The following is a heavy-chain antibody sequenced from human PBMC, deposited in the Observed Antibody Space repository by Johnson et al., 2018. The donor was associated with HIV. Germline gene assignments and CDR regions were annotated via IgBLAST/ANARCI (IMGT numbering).Heavy chain of an antibody. V-gene: IGHV3-23*04. CDR1: GFTFCFYG. CDR3: ANMDYGDYVHDAFDI. Sequence: VQLVESGGGVIQPGRSLRLSCAASGFTFCFYGMTWVRQAPGKGLEWVSLIGGSGGSTYYADSRKGRFTISRENAKNSLYLQMNSLRAADTAVYYCANMDYGDYVHDAFDIWGQGTMVTVSS. J-gene: IGHJ3*02. D-gene: IGHD4-17*01. CDR2: IGGSGGST.